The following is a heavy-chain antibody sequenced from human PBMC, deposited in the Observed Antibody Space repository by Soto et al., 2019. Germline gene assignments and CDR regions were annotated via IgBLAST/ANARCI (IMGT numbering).Heavy chain of an antibody. CDR1: GYTFTSYD. V-gene: IGHV1-8*01. Sequence: QVQLEQSGAEVKKPGASVKVSCKASGYTFTSYDINWVRQATGQGLEYLGWMNPNSGNTAYVQKFQGRVTMTWDTSITTAYMELSSLRSEGTAVYFCARGIKYGAYSRWFDPWGQGTLVTVSS. CDR3: ARGIKYGAYSRWFDP. D-gene: IGHD4-17*01. J-gene: IGHJ5*02. CDR2: MNPNSGNT.